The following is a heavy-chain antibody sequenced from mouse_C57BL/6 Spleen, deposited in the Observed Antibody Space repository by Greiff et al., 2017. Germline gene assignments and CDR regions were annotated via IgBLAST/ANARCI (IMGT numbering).Heavy chain of an antibody. Sequence: DVKLQESGPELVKPGASVKISCKASGYSFTGYYMNWVKQSPEKSLEWIGEINPSTGGTTYNQKFKAKATLTVDKSSSTAYMQLKSLTSEDSAVYYCARIRVRYAMDYWGQGTSVTVSS. D-gene: IGHD2-12*01. CDR1: GYSFTGYY. J-gene: IGHJ4*01. V-gene: IGHV1-42*01. CDR2: INPSTGGT. CDR3: ARIRVRYAMDY.